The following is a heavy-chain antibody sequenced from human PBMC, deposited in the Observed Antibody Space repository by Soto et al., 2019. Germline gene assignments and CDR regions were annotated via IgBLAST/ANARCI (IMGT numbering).Heavy chain of an antibody. CDR3: VGPSLGMAAATPDGY. Sequence: EVQLVESGGGLVQPGGSLRLSCAASGFTFSSYWMHWVRQAPGKGLVWVSRINSDGSSTSYADSVKGHCTISRDNGKNAQYLEMNALRAEATAVYYCVGPSLGMAAATPDGYWGQGTLVTVSS. J-gene: IGHJ4*02. D-gene: IGHD2-15*01. CDR2: INSDGSST. CDR1: GFTFSSYW. V-gene: IGHV3-74*01.